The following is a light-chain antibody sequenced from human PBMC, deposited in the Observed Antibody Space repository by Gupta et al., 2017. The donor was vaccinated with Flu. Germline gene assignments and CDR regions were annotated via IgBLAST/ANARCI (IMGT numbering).Light chain of an antibody. V-gene: IGLV2-14*03. CDR1: SNDVGHSDS. CDR2: DVS. CDR3: SSYTSTSTFYV. J-gene: IGLJ1*01. Sequence: QSALTQPASVSGSPGQSITISCSGPSNDVGHSDSVSWYQQSPGKAPKLLIYDVSSRPSGVSSRFSGSKSGNSASLTISGLQAEDETDYFCSSYTSTSTFYVFGTGTKVTVL.